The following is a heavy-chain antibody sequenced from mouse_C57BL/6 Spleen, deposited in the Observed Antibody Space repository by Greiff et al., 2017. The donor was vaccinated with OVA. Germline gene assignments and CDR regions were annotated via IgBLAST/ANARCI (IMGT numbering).Heavy chain of an antibody. D-gene: IGHD2-2*01. V-gene: IGHV5-4*03. J-gene: IGHJ3*01. CDR2: ISDGGSYT. CDR1: GFTFSSYA. CDR3: ARDYGYDEAWFAY. Sequence: EVNLVESGGGLVKPGGSLKLSCAASGFTFSSYAMSWVRQTPEKRLEWVATISDGGSYTYYPDNVKGRFTISRDNAKNNLYLQMSHLKSEDTAMYYCARDYGYDEAWFAYWGQGTLVTVSA.